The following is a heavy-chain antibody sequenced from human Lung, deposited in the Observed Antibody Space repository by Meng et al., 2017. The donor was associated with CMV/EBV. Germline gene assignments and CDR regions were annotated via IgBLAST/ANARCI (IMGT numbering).Heavy chain of an antibody. D-gene: IGHD2-8*02. Sequence: GGSXRLSCAASGFTFSNYMNWVRQAPGKGLEWVSTISTTGVNTYYADSVKGRFTISRDNSKNTLYLQMNSLRAEDTSVYYGAPSITGVAGGWGQGTLVTVSS. J-gene: IGHJ4*02. CDR2: ISTTGVNT. V-gene: IGHV3-23*01. CDR3: APSITGVAGG. CDR1: GFTFSNY.